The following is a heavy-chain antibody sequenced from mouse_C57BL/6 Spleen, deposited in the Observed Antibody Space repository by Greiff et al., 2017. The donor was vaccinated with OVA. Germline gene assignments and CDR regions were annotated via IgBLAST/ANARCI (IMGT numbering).Heavy chain of an antibody. V-gene: IGHV3-6*01. D-gene: IGHD1-1*01. J-gene: IGHJ1*03. Sequence: EVQVVESGPGLVKPSQSLSLTCSVTGYSITSGYYWNWIRQFPGNKLEWMGYISYDGSNNYNPSLKNRISITRDTSKNQFFLKLNSVTTEDTATYYCARAGSPYWYFDVWGTGTTVTVSS. CDR2: ISYDGSN. CDR3: ARAGSPYWYFDV. CDR1: GYSITSGYY.